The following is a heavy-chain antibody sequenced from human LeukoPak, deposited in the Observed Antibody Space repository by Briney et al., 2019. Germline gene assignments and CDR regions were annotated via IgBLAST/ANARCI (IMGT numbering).Heavy chain of an antibody. CDR1: GYTFTSYG. D-gene: IGHD3-9*01. V-gene: IGHV1-8*03. Sequence: ASVKVSCKASGYTFTSYGISWVRQAPGQGLEWMGWMNPNSGNTGYAQKFQGRVTITRNTSISTAYMELSSLRSEDTAVYYCARGVDPNYNWFDPWGQGTLVTVSS. CDR3: ARGVDPNYNWFDP. J-gene: IGHJ5*02. CDR2: MNPNSGNT.